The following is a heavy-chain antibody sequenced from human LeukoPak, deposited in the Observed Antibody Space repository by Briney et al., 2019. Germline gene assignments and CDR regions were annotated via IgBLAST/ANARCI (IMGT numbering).Heavy chain of an antibody. CDR1: GNSLTGCY. J-gene: IGHJ5*02. D-gene: IGHD1-26*01. V-gene: IGHV1-2*02. CDR3: VLQGVGATFFDP. CDR2: INFNSGGA. Sequence: GASVKVSCKAPGNSLTGCYMQWVRQAPGQGLEWMGWINFNSGGAHYAQKFQGRVTITRDTSISTTYMDLSSLRSDDTAVYYCVLQGVGATFFDPWGQGSLVTVSS.